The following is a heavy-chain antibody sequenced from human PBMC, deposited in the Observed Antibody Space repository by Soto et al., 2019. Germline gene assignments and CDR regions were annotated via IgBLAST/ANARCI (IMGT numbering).Heavy chain of an antibody. Sequence: SETLSLTCTVSGGSISSSSYYWGWIRQPPGKGLEWIGSIYYSGSTYYNPSLKSRVTISVDTSKNQFSLKLSSVTAADTAVYYCARHLTSGDKDIVVVVAAPFDYWGQGTLVTVSS. V-gene: IGHV4-39*01. CDR2: IYYSGST. CDR3: ARHLTSGDKDIVVVVAAPFDY. CDR1: GGSISSSSYY. D-gene: IGHD2-15*01. J-gene: IGHJ4*02.